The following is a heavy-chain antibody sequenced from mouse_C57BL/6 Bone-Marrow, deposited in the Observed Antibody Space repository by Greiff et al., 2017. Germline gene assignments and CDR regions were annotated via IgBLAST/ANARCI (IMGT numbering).Heavy chain of an antibody. V-gene: IGHV1-69*01. D-gene: IGHD1-1*01. CDR1: GYTFTSYW. J-gene: IGHJ4*01. Sequence: QVQLQQPGAELVMPGASVKLSCKASGYTFTSYWMHWVKQRPGQGLEWIGEIDPSDSYTNYNQKFKGKSTLTVDKSSRTAYMQLSSLTSEDSAVYYCARSFTTVVAPRYAMDYWGQGTSVTVSS. CDR2: IDPSDSYT. CDR3: ARSFTTVVAPRYAMDY.